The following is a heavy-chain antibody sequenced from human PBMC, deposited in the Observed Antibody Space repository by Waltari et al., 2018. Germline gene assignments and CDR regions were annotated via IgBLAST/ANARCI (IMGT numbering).Heavy chain of an antibody. CDR1: GDSATKYF. Sequence: QVQLLESGPGLVKPSETLSLTCSVSGDSATKYFWSWIRQPPGRGLEWIGYITNLGRTNYKASLKSRLTRSVDASKKFFALKMTSVTAADTAVYFCARGSGSPYFDSWGQGTLVTV. J-gene: IGHJ4*01. V-gene: IGHV4-4*08. CDR2: ITNLGRT. CDR3: ARGSGSPYFDS. D-gene: IGHD3-10*01.